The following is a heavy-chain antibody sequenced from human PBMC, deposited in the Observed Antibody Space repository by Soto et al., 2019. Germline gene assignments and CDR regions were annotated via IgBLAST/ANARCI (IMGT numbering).Heavy chain of an antibody. CDR1: GGTFSSYT. J-gene: IGHJ4*02. CDR3: ARGEDTEFDY. V-gene: IGHV1-69*02. CDR2: IIPILGIA. D-gene: IGHD5-18*01. Sequence: SVKVSCKAPGGTFSSYTISWVRQAPGQGLEWMGRIIPILGIANYAQKFQGRVTITRDKSTSTAYMELSSLKASDTAMYYCARGEDTEFDYWGQGTLVTVSS.